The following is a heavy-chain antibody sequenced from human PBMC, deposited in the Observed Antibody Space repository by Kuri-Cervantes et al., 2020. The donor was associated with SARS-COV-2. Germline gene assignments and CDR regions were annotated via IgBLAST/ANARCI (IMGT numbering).Heavy chain of an antibody. Sequence: LSLTCAASGFTVSSNYMSWVRQAPGKGLEWVSSISSSSSYIYYADSVKGRFTISRDNAKNSLYLQMNSLRAEDTAVYYCARDRGKIAARIYYYYGMDVWGQGTTVTVSS. CDR2: ISSSSSYI. J-gene: IGHJ6*02. CDR3: ARDRGKIAARIYYYYGMDV. V-gene: IGHV3-21*01. CDR1: GFTVSSNY. D-gene: IGHD6-6*01.